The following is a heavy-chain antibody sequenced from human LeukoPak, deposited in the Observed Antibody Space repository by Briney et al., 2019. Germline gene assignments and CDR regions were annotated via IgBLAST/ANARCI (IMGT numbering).Heavy chain of an antibody. CDR2: ISGSGGRT. J-gene: IGHJ4*02. D-gene: IGHD4-17*01. CDR3: AKDNGDFLYYFDY. Sequence: GGSLRLSCAASGFTFSSFAMSWVGQAPGKGLEWVSAISGSGGRTYYADSVKGRFIISRDNSKKKLYLQMNSLRAEDTAVYYCAKDNGDFLYYFDYWGQGTLVTVSS. V-gene: IGHV3-23*01. CDR1: GFTFSSFA.